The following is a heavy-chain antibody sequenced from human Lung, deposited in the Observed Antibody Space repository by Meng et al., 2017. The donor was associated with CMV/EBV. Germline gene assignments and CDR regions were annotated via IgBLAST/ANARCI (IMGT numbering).Heavy chain of an antibody. CDR3: ARGSSGSYWYFDL. D-gene: IGHD3-10*01. Sequence: GXXKISXKGSGYTFSHEWIGWVRQTPGKGLDWMGILYPADSDTRYSPSFQGRITISADMSTSTAYLQWTSLKASDIGIYYCARGSSGSYWYFDLWGRGTLVTVSS. J-gene: IGHJ2*01. V-gene: IGHV5-51*01. CDR2: LYPADSDT. CDR1: GYTFSHEW.